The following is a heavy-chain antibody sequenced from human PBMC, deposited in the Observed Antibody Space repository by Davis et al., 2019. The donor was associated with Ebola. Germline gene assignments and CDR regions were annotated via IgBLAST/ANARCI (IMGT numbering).Heavy chain of an antibody. CDR3: ARVPSSGWYYFDY. Sequence: GESLKISCAASGFTFSYYGMHWVRQAPGKGLEWVALIWYDGGNKYYADSVKGRFTISRDNSKNTLYLQMNSLRAEDTAVYYCARVPSSGWYYFDYWGQGTLVTVSS. CDR1: GFTFSYYG. D-gene: IGHD6-19*01. J-gene: IGHJ4*02. V-gene: IGHV3-33*01. CDR2: IWYDGGNK.